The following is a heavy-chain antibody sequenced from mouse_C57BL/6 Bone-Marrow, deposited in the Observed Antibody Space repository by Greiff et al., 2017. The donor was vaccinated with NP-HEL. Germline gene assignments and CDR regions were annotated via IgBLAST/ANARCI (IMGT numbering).Heavy chain of an antibody. CDR3: ARFYDYGSSWAY. D-gene: IGHD1-1*01. CDR1: GYAFTNYL. V-gene: IGHV1-54*01. J-gene: IGHJ3*01. Sequence: VQLQQSGAELVRPGTSVKVSCKASGYAFTNYLIEWVKQRPGQGLEWIGVINPGSGGTNYNEKFTGKATLTADQSSSTAYMQLSSLTAEDAAVYVCARFYDYGSSWAYWGQGTLVTVSA. CDR2: INPGSGGT.